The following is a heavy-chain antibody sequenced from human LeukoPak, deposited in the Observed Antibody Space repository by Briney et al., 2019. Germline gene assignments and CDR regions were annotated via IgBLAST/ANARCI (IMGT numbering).Heavy chain of an antibody. V-gene: IGHV4-39*07. J-gene: IGHJ4*02. Sequence: SETLSLTCTVSGGSISSSSYYRGWIRQPPGKGLEWIGSIYYSGSTYYNPSLKSRVTISVDTSKNQFSLKLSSVTAADTAVYYCARDITGSFDYWGQGNLVTVSS. D-gene: IGHD1-14*01. CDR2: IYYSGST. CDR3: ARDITGSFDY. CDR1: GGSISSSSYY.